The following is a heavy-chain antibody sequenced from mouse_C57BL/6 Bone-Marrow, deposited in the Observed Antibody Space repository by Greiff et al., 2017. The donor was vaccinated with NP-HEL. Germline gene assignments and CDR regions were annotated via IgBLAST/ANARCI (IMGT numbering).Heavy chain of an antibody. CDR1: GYTFTSYG. Sequence: QVQLQQSGAELARPGASVKLSCKASGYTFTSYGISWVKQRTGQGLEWIGEIYPRSGNTYYNEKFKGKATLTADKSSSTAYMELRSLTSEDSAVYFCARSLLRRGYFEVWGTGTTVTVSS. CDR2: IYPRSGNT. D-gene: IGHD1-2*01. V-gene: IGHV1-81*01. J-gene: IGHJ1*03. CDR3: ARSLLRRGYFEV.